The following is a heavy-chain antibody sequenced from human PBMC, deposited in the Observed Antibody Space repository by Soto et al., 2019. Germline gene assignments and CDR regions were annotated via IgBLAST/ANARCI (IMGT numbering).Heavy chain of an antibody. CDR3: AREGRRDGYNFAFDI. CDR2: IYYSGST. D-gene: IGHD5-12*01. J-gene: IGHJ3*02. V-gene: IGHV4-31*03. Sequence: PSETLSLTCTVSGGSISSGGYYWSWIRQHPGKGLEWIGYIYYSGSTYYNPSLKSRVTISVDTSKNQFSLKLSSVTAADTAVYYCAREGRRDGYNFAFDIWGQGPMVTV. CDR1: GGSISSGGYY.